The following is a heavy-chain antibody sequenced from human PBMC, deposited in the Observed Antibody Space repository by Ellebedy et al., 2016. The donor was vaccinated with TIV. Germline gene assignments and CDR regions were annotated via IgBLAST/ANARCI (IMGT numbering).Heavy chain of an antibody. V-gene: IGHV4-34*01. Sequence: SQTLSLTCAAYGASFSDYYWSWIRQFPGKGLEYIGSVYYSGSPYYNPSFKSRVTLSADTSKNQFSLNLRTVTAADTAVYYCARTDPWQPIDDWGQGILVSVSS. CDR3: ARTDPWQPIDD. CDR2: VYYSGSP. CDR1: GASFSDYY. D-gene: IGHD2-21*02. J-gene: IGHJ4*02.